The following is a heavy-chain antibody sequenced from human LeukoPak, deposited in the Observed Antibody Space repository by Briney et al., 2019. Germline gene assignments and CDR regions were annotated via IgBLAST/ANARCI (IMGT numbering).Heavy chain of an antibody. CDR1: GFAFSSYS. CDR3: ARGGSGSYSIAY. D-gene: IGHD1-26*01. J-gene: IGHJ4*02. CDR2: ISDSSSFI. Sequence: GGSLRLSCAASGFAFSSYSMNWVRQAPGKGLEWVSSISDSSSFINYADSVRGRFTISRDNAKNSLYLQMNSLRAEDTAVYYCARGGSGSYSIAYWGQGTLDTVSS. V-gene: IGHV3-21*01.